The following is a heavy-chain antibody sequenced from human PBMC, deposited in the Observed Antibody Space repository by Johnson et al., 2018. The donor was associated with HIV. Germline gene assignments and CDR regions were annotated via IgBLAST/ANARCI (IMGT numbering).Heavy chain of an antibody. J-gene: IGHJ3*02. Sequence: QVQLVESGGGVVQPGGSLRLSCAASGFTFSYYGMHWVRQAPGKGLEWVSFIRFDGSNEYYADSVKGRFTISRDNSKNTLYLQMNSLRAEDTAVYYCARVRGAFDIWGQGTMVTVSS. CDR1: GFTFSYYG. V-gene: IGHV3-30*02. CDR3: ARVRGAFDI. CDR2: IRFDGSNE.